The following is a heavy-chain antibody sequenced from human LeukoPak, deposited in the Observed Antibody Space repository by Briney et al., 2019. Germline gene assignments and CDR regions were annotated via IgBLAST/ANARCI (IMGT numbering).Heavy chain of an antibody. V-gene: IGHV4-34*01. D-gene: IGHD3-10*01. Sequence: SETLSLTCAVYGGSFSGFFWSWIRQSPGKGLEWIGQINHSGSTNYNPSLKSPVTISLDTSKNQFSLKLSSVTAADTAVYYCARDPIPTMVRGSPQWGQGTLVTVSS. CDR2: INHSGST. CDR3: ARDPIPTMVRGSPQ. J-gene: IGHJ4*02. CDR1: GGSFSGFF.